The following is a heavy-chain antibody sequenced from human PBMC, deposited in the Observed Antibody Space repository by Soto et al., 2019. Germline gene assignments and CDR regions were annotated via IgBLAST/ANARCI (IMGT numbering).Heavy chain of an antibody. Sequence: SETLSLTCTVSGDSIISIYHRAWIRQPPGRSLEWIASIFHTGTTYYTPSLKSRVTISVDTSKNQFSLRLSSVTAADSAVYYCARTDNVGYYQHFGQGNLVTVSS. CDR1: GDSIISIYH. V-gene: IGHV4-38-2*02. CDR3: ARTDNVGYYQH. CDR2: IFHTGTT. J-gene: IGHJ1*01. D-gene: IGHD3-3*01.